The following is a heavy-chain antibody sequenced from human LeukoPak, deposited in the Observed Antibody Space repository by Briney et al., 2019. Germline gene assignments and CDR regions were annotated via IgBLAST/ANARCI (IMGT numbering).Heavy chain of an antibody. J-gene: IGHJ4*02. V-gene: IGHV1-2*02. Sequence: ASVKVSCKASGYTFTGYYMHWVRQAPGQGLEWMGWINPNSGGTNYAQKFQGRITMTRDTSISTAYMELSRLRSDDTAVYYCARGEYSSGWYTTGDYWGQGTLVTVSS. D-gene: IGHD6-19*01. CDR1: GYTFTGYY. CDR3: ARGEYSSGWYTTGDY. CDR2: INPNSGGT.